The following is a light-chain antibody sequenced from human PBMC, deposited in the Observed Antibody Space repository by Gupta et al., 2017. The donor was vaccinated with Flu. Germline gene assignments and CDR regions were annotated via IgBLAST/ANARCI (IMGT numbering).Light chain of an antibody. Sequence: SSALTQALSVSVAPGQTARITCGGNNIAIKSVHWYQQKPGQAPLLVVYDDSDRPSGIPERFSASNSGNTATLTISRVEAGDEVAYYCQVWDNDSHHHVVFGGGTKVTVL. CDR3: QVWDNDSHHHVV. J-gene: IGLJ2*01. CDR1: NIAIKS. CDR2: DDS. V-gene: IGLV3-21*02.